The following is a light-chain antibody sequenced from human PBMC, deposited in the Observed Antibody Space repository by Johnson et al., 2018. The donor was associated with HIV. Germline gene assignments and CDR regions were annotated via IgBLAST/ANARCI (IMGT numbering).Light chain of an antibody. CDR1: SSNIGNNY. Sequence: QSVLTQPPSVSAAPGQKVTISCSGSSSNIGNNYVSWYQQLPGTAPKLLIYDNNKRPSGIPDRFSGSKSGTSATLGITGLQTGDEADYYCGTWDSSLSVYVFVTGTTVTVL. CDR2: DNN. J-gene: IGLJ1*01. V-gene: IGLV1-51*01. CDR3: GTWDSSLSVYV.